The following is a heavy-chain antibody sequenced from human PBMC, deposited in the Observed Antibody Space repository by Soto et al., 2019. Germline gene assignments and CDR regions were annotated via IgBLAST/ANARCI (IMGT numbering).Heavy chain of an antibody. CDR2: INAANGNT. V-gene: IGHV1-3*01. Sequence: ASVKVSCKASGYIFTNYAMHWVRQAPGQRLEWMGWINAANGNTKYSQKFQGRVTITTDTSASTAYMELSSLRAEDTAVYYCGRGAPASIVASYYYYGMDVWGQGTTVTVSS. D-gene: IGHD5-12*01. CDR1: GYIFTNYA. J-gene: IGHJ6*02. CDR3: GRGAPASIVASYYYYGMDV.